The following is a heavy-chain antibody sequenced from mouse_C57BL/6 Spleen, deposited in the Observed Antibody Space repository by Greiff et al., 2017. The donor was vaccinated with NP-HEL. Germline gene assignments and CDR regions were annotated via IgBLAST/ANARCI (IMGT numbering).Heavy chain of an antibody. CDR1: GYTFTSYW. CDR2: IYPSDSET. CDR3: ARPSLYYYGSSWYFDV. Sequence: QVQLQQPGAELVRPGSSVKLSCKASGYTFTSYWMDWVKQRPGQGLEWIGNIYPSDSETHYNQKFKDKATLTVDKSSSPAYMQLSSLTSEDSAVYYCARPSLYYYGSSWYFDVWGTGTTVTVSS. D-gene: IGHD1-1*01. J-gene: IGHJ1*03. V-gene: IGHV1-61*01.